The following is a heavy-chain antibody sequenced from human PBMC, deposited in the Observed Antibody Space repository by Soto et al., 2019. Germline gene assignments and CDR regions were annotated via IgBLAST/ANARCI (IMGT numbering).Heavy chain of an antibody. CDR3: ARGPNSDC. CDR1: GFSVGGNY. J-gene: IGHJ4*02. Sequence: GGSLRLSCAVSGFSVGGNYMSWVRQAPGKGLELVSLIYSGGNPFYADSMKGRFTLPRDNSNNMLYLQMDSLRAEDTAVYYCARGPNSDCWGQGTLVSVSS. D-gene: IGHD2-21*01. V-gene: IGHV3-53*01. CDR2: IYSGGNP.